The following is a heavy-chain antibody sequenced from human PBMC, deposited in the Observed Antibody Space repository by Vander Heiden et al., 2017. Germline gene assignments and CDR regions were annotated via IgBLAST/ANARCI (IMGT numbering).Heavy chain of an antibody. CDR1: GSSPSNAIMG. J-gene: IGHJ4*02. D-gene: IGHD4-4*01. CDR3: AGIWGVYDYNQDFDY. Sequence: QLTLKESGPVLVKPTETLTLPCTVSGSSPSNAIMGVSWISQPPGKALEWLAHIFSNDEKSYTTALKRRLTISKDTSKRQVVLTMTNMDPVDTATYYCAGIWGVYDYNQDFDYWGQGTLVTVSS. V-gene: IGHV2-26*01. CDR2: IFSNDEK.